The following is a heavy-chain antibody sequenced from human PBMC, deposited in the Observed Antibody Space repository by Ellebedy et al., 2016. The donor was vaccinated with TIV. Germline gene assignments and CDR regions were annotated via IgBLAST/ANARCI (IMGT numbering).Heavy chain of an antibody. CDR2: IRGSGVNT. Sequence: GESLKISXAASGFTFSSYAMSWVRQAPGKGLEWVSAIRGSGVNTYYADSVKGRFTISRDNSKNTLYLQMNSLRAEDTAVYYCAKDPGYCSSTSCYRYFQHWGQGTLVTVSS. J-gene: IGHJ1*01. CDR3: AKDPGYCSSTSCYRYFQH. D-gene: IGHD2-2*02. CDR1: GFTFSSYA. V-gene: IGHV3-23*01.